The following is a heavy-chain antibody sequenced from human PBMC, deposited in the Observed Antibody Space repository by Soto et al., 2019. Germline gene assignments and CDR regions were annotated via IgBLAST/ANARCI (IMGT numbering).Heavy chain of an antibody. CDR2: IYHSGST. J-gene: IGHJ4*02. CDR1: GGSISSGGYS. Sequence: QLQLQESGSGLVKPSQTLSLTCAVSGGSISSGGYSWSWIRQPPGKGLEWIGYIYHSGSTYYNPSLKSRVTISVDRSKNQFSLKLSSVTAADTAVYYCARGDQSAYYYDSSGYLEYWGQGTLVTVSS. CDR3: ARGDQSAYYYDSSGYLEY. D-gene: IGHD3-22*01. V-gene: IGHV4-30-2*01.